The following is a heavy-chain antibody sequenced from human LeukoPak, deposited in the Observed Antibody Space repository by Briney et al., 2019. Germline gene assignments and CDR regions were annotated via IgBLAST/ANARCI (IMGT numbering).Heavy chain of an antibody. CDR1: GYTFTSYD. Sequence: SVKVSCKASGYTFTSYDINWVRQATGQGLEWMGWMNPNSGNTGYAQKFQGRVTMTRNTPISTAYMELSSMRSEDTAVYYCARVVAVVPGLNWFDPWGQGTLVTVSS. CDR2: MNPNSGNT. D-gene: IGHD2-2*01. V-gene: IGHV1-8*01. J-gene: IGHJ5*02. CDR3: ARVVAVVPGLNWFDP.